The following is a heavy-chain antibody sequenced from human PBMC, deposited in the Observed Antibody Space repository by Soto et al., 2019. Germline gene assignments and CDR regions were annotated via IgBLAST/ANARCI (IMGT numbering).Heavy chain of an antibody. CDR3: AKAKNYYYYYMDV. CDR2: ISGSGGST. J-gene: IGHJ6*03. Sequence: GGSLRPSCAASGFTFSSYAMSWVRQAPGKGLEWVSAISGSGGSTYYADSVKGRFTISRDNSKNTLYLQMNSLRAEDTAVYYCAKAKNYYYYYMDVWGKGTTVTVSS. V-gene: IGHV3-23*01. CDR1: GFTFSSYA.